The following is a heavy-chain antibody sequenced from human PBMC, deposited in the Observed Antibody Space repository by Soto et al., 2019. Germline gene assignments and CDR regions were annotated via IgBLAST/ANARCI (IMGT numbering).Heavy chain of an antibody. Sequence: GGSLRLSCAASGFTFSSYEMNWVRQAPGKGLEWVSYISSSGSTIYYADSVKGRFTISRDNAKNSLYLQMNSLRAEDTAVYYCAREFPYGDYFDYWGQGTLVTVSS. CDR1: GFTFSSYE. CDR3: AREFPYGDYFDY. V-gene: IGHV3-48*03. D-gene: IGHD4-17*01. CDR2: ISSSGSTI. J-gene: IGHJ4*02.